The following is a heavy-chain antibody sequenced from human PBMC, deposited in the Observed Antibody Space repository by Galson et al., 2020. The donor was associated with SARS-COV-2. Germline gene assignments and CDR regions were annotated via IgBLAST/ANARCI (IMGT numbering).Heavy chain of an antibody. Sequence: PAGSLRLSCAASGFTFSSYAMKWVRQAPGKGLEWVASISGSSAYIYYADSVKGRFTISRDNAKTSLYLEMNGLRAEDTAVYYCARQSNTYLTFDYWGQGTLVTVSS. CDR1: GFTFSSYA. CDR3: ARQSNTYLTFDY. D-gene: IGHD1-20*01. J-gene: IGHJ4*02. CDR2: ISGSSAYI. V-gene: IGHV3-21*01.